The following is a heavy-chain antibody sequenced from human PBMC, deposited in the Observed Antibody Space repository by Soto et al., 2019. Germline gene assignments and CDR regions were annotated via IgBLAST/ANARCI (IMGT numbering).Heavy chain of an antibody. J-gene: IGHJ6*02. D-gene: IGHD3-3*01. CDR3: AKDLYSNYDFWSGWGIGNYYYYGMDV. Sequence: PGGSLRLSCAASGFTFSSYGMHWVRQAPGKGLEWVAVISYDGSNKYYADSVKGRFTISRDNSKNTLYLQMNSLRAEDTAVYYCAKDLYSNYDFWSGWGIGNYYYYGMDVWGQGTTVTVSS. CDR1: GFTFSSYG. CDR2: ISYDGSNK. V-gene: IGHV3-30*18.